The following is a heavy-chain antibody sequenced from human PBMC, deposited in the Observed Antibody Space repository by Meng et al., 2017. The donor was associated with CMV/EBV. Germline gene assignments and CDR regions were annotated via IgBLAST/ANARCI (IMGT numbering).Heavy chain of an antibody. CDR2: ISSSSSYI. J-gene: IGHJ6*02. Sequence: GESLKISCAASGFTFSSYSMNWVRQAPGKGLEWVSSISSSSSYIYYEDSVKGRFTISRDNAKNSLYLQMNSLRAEDTAVYYCARVRGSRWYDDVDDYYYYGMDVWGQGTTVTVSS. V-gene: IGHV3-21*01. D-gene: IGHD6-13*01. CDR3: ARVRGSRWYDDVDDYYYYGMDV. CDR1: GFTFSSYS.